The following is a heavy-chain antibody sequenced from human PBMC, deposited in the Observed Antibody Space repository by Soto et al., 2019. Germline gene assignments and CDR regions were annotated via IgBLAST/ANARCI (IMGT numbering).Heavy chain of an antibody. D-gene: IGHD6-19*01. J-gene: IGHJ4*02. CDR2: IIPIFGTA. Sequence: SVKVSCKTSGGTFSSYAISWVRQAPGQGLEWRGGIIPIFGTANYAQKFQGRVTITADESTSTAYMELSSLRSEDTAVYYCARDLAVAGKYYFAYWGQGTLVTVSS. CDR3: ARDLAVAGKYYFAY. CDR1: GGTFSSYA. V-gene: IGHV1-69*13.